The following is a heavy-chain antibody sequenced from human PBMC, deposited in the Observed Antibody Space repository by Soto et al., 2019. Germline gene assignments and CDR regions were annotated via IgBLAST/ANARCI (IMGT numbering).Heavy chain of an antibody. V-gene: IGHV3-64D*08. CDR2: ISSNGGST. CDR3: VSPPDSSSSY. CDR1: GFTFSSYA. Sequence: GGSLRLSFSASGFTFSSYAMHWVRQAPGKGLEYVSAISSNGGSTYYADSVKGRFTISRDNSKNTLYLQISSLRAEDTAVYYCVSPPDSSSSYWGQGTLVTVSS. D-gene: IGHD6-6*01. J-gene: IGHJ4*02.